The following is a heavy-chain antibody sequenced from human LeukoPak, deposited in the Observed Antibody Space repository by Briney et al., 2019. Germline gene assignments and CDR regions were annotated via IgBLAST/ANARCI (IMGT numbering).Heavy chain of an antibody. J-gene: IGHJ4*02. D-gene: IGHD3-16*01. CDR1: GDTFSSYD. Sequence: PGGSLSLSCAASGDTFSSYDLHWVRQAPDKGLEWVAVISYDETNKDYANSVKGRLTISRDNSKNTLYLQMNSLRPEDTAVYYCARNSVGGSFFDYWGQGILVTVSS. CDR2: ISYDETNK. V-gene: IGHV3-30-3*01. CDR3: ARNSVGGSFFDY.